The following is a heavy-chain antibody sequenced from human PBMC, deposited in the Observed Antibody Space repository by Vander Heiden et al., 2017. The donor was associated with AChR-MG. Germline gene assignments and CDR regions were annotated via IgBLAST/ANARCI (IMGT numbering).Heavy chain of an antibody. V-gene: IGHV1-69*01. J-gene: IGHJ6*02. D-gene: IGHD3-22*01. CDR2: IIPIFGTA. CDR1: GGTFSSYA. Sequence: QVQLVQSGAEVKKHGSSVKVSCKASGGTFSSYAISWVRQAPGQGLEWMRGIIPIFGTANYAQKFQGRVTITADESTSTAYMELSSLRSEDTAVYYCARTYYYDSRLDYYYYYGMDVWGQGTTVTVSS. CDR3: ARTYYYDSRLDYYYYYGMDV.